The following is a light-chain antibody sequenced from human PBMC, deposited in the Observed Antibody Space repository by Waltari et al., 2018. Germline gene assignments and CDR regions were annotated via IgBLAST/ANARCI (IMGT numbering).Light chain of an antibody. CDR3: QQYNSYSYT. CDR1: QGIRSW. Sequence: DIQMTQSPSTLSASVGDRVTLTCRASQGIRSWLAWYQQKPGKAPKLLIYKASSLESAVTSRFSGSGSGTEFTLTISSLQPDDFATYYCQQYNSYSYTFGQGTKLEIK. V-gene: IGKV1-5*03. CDR2: KAS. J-gene: IGKJ2*01.